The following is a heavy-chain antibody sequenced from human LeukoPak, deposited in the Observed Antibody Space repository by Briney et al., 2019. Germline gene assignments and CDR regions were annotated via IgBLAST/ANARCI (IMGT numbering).Heavy chain of an antibody. V-gene: IGHV3-33*01. CDR1: GFTFSKYG. D-gene: IGHD2-2*01. CDR2: IRYDGSNK. Sequence: SGMSLRLSCAASGFTFSKYGMNWVRQAPGKGLEWVAIIRYDGSNKYFAESVMGRFTISKDNSRNTVYLQMNSLRIEDTAVYHCARAGIDNALDYWGQGTQVTVSS. J-gene: IGHJ4*02. CDR3: ARAGIDNALDY.